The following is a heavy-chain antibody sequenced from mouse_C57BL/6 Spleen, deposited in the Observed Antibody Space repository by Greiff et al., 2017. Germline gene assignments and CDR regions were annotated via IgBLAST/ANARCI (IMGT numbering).Heavy chain of an antibody. CDR1: GYSFTGYY. D-gene: IGHD1-1*01. V-gene: IGHV1-42*01. J-gene: IGHJ2*01. CDR3: ARHTTVVDGDYFDY. CDR2: INPSTGGT. Sequence: EVQLQQSGPELVKPGASVKISCKASGYSFTGYYMNWVKQSPEKSLEWIGEINPSTGGTTYNQKFKAKATLTVDKSSSTAYIQLKSLTSEDSAVYYCARHTTVVDGDYFDYWRQRTTLTVSS.